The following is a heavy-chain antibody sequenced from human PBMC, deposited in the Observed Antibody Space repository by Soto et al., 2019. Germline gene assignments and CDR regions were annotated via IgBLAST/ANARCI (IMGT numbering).Heavy chain of an antibody. CDR3: ARAPKVSGSSQTRPDF. CDR1: SGSFSGYY. V-gene: IGHV4-34*01. D-gene: IGHD6-6*01. CDR2: ISQSGHT. Sequence: SETLSLPCSIYSGSFSGYYWSWIRQPPGKGLEWIGEISQSGHTNYSPSLKSRVSISIDTSKKQFSLNLASVSAADTAVYYCARAPKVSGSSQTRPDFWGQGTLVTVSS. J-gene: IGHJ4*02.